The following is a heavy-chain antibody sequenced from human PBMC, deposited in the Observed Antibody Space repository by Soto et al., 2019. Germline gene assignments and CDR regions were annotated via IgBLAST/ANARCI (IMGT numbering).Heavy chain of an antibody. CDR1: GFTFSSYW. D-gene: IGHD2-15*01. Sequence: GGSLRLSCAASGFTFSSYWMSWVRQAPGKGLEWVANIKQDGSEKYYVDSVKGRFTISRDNAKNSLYLQMNSLRAEDTAVYYCARALDLHTYCSGGSSDMSYFDNCGQGTLVTVYS. V-gene: IGHV3-7*01. CDR2: IKQDGSEK. CDR3: ARALDLHTYCSGGSSDMSYFDN. J-gene: IGHJ4*02.